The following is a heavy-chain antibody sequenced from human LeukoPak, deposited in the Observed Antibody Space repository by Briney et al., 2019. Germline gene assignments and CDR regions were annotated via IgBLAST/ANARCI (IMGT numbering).Heavy chain of an antibody. CDR3: ARLLRGLTYYDFWSGYFHFDY. CDR2: ISAYNGNT. CDR1: GYTFTSYG. V-gene: IGHV1-18*01. Sequence: ASVKVSCKASGYTFTSYGTSWVRQAPGQGLEWMGWISAYNGNTNYAQKLQGRVTMTTDTSTSTAYMELRSLRSDDTAVYYCARLLRGLTYYDFWSGYFHFDYWGQGTLVTVSS. J-gene: IGHJ4*02. D-gene: IGHD3-3*01.